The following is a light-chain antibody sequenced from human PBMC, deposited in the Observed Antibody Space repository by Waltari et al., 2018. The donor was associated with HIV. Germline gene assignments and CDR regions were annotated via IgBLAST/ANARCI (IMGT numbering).Light chain of an antibody. Sequence: QPVLTQPPSASASLGASVTLTCTLSSGYSHYKVDWYQQRPGKGPRVVLRVGPGGIVGFKGDGIPARFSVLGSGLNRTLTIQNIQEEDDSDFHCGAGHRSGSKIVWVFGGGTKLTVL. V-gene: IGLV9-49*03. CDR3: GAGHRSGSKIVWV. J-gene: IGLJ3*02. CDR2: VGPGGIVG. CDR1: SGYSHYK.